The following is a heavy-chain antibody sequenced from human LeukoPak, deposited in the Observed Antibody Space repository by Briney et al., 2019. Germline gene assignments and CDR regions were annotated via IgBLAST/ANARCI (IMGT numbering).Heavy chain of an antibody. Sequence: GGSLRLSCAASGFTFSTFAMSWARQAPGKGLEWLSIISASGGSTYYADSVKGRFTISRDNSKNTMYLQMNSLRAEDTAVYYCASRQYDILTGYDGALDIWGQGTMVTVSS. CDR2: ISASGGST. J-gene: IGHJ3*02. D-gene: IGHD3-9*01. CDR1: GFTFSTFA. V-gene: IGHV3-23*01. CDR3: ASRQYDILTGYDGALDI.